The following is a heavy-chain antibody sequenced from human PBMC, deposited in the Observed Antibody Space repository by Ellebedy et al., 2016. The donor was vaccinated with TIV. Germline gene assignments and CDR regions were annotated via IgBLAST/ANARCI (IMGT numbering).Heavy chain of an antibody. Sequence: GESLKISCAASGFTFSNYWMTWVRQAPGRGLEWVANMKQDGSEEYYVDSVKGRFIISRDNAKNSLYLQMNSLRAEDTAMYYCARDLGHSGYDLFDSWGQGTLVTAS. J-gene: IGHJ4*02. CDR1: GFTFSNYW. D-gene: IGHD5-12*01. CDR2: MKQDGSEE. CDR3: ARDLGHSGYDLFDS. V-gene: IGHV3-7*03.